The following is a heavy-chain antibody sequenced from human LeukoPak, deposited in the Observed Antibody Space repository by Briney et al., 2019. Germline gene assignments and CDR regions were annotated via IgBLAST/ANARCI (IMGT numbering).Heavy chain of an antibody. J-gene: IGHJ4*02. Sequence: SETLSLTCTVSGDSISSYYWSWIRQPPGKGLEWIGYINYSGSSNYSPSLKSRVTISVDTSKNQFSLKLSSVTAADTAVYYCARFSGGSAYYWGQGSLVTVSS. D-gene: IGHD3-10*01. CDR2: INYSGSS. CDR1: GDSISSYY. CDR3: ARFSGGSAYY. V-gene: IGHV4-59*01.